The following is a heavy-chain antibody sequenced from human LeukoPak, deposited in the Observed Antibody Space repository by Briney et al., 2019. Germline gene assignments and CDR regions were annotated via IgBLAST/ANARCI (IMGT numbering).Heavy chain of an antibody. J-gene: IGHJ3*02. Sequence: PGGSLRLSCAASGFTFSSYSMNWVRQAPGKGLEWVSYISSSSSTIYYADSVKGRFTISRDNAKNSLYLQMNSLRAEDTAVYYCARDQSVDRLLWFGEFLFDIWGQGTMVTVSS. D-gene: IGHD3-10*01. CDR1: GFTFSSYS. CDR2: ISSSSSTI. V-gene: IGHV3-48*01. CDR3: ARDQSVDRLLWFGEFLFDI.